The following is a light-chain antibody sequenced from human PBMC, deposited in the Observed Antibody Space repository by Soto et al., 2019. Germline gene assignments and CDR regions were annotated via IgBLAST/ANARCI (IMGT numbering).Light chain of an antibody. CDR3: QQYVTSPAIT. CDR1: ESSGDY. Sequence: EIVLTQSPGALSLSPGERATLSCWASESSGDYLAWYQQKPGQAPRLLIYGATKRTSGTPDRFSGTGSETAFTLAISRLEPGDFAVYYCQQYVTSPAITFGQGTRLEIK. CDR2: GAT. V-gene: IGKV3-20*01. J-gene: IGKJ5*01.